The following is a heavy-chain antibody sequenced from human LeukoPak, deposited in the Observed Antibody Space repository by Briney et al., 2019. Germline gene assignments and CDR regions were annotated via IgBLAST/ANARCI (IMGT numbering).Heavy chain of an antibody. V-gene: IGHV3-33*06. CDR3: AKGGYGSGSYYYYYGMDV. CDR2: IWYDGSNK. J-gene: IGHJ6*02. Sequence: PGGSLRLSCAASGFTFSSYGMHWVRQAPGKGLEWVAVIWYDGSNKYYADSVKGRFTISRDNSKNTLYLQMNSLRAEDTAVYYCAKGGYGSGSYYYYYGMDVWGQGTTVTVSS. CDR1: GFTFSSYG. D-gene: IGHD3-10*01.